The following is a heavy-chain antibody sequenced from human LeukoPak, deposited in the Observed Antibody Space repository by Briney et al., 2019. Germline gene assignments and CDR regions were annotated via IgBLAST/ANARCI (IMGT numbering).Heavy chain of an antibody. D-gene: IGHD5-12*01. CDR1: GGSISSGDYY. Sequence: SQTLSLTCTVSGGSISSGDYYWSWIRQPPGKGLEWIGYIYYSGSTYYNPSLKSRVTISVGTSKNQFSLKLSSVTAADTAVYYCARSDIVATNYYYGMDVWGKGTTVTVSS. J-gene: IGHJ6*04. CDR2: IYYSGST. CDR3: ARSDIVATNYYYGMDV. V-gene: IGHV4-30-4*01.